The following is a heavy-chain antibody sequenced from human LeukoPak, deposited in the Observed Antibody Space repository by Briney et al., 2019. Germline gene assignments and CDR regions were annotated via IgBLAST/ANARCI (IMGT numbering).Heavy chain of an antibody. CDR1: KFTFSNYW. D-gene: IGHD3-16*01. CDR2: IKQDGSEK. J-gene: IGHJ4*02. Sequence: GSLRLSCAASKFTFSNYWMSWVRQAPGIGLEWVANIKQDGSEKYYADSVKGRFTVSRDNAKNSLYLQMINLRAEDTAVYYCARGLNWAFDYWGQGTLVTVSS. CDR3: ARGLNWAFDY. V-gene: IGHV3-7*05.